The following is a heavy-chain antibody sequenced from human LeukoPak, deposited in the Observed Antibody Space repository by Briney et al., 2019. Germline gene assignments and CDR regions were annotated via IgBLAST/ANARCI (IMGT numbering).Heavy chain of an antibody. CDR3: ARGGYSSGWYHD. CDR1: GFTVSSNY. CDR2: IYSGGST. D-gene: IGHD6-19*01. J-gene: IGHJ4*02. V-gene: IGHV3-66*01. Sequence: GGSLRLSCAASGFTVSSNYMSWVRQAPGKGLEWVSVIYSGGSTYYADSVKGRFTISRDNAKNSLYLQMNSLRAEDTAVYYCARGGYSSGWYHDWGQGTLVTVSS.